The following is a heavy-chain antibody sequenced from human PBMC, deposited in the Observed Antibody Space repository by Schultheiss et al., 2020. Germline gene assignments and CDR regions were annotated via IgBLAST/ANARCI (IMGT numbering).Heavy chain of an antibody. CDR3: ASGDNWNDNY. V-gene: IGHV4-61*02. D-gene: IGHD1-1*01. J-gene: IGHJ4*02. CDR2: IYTSGST. Sequence: LRLSCTVSGGSISSGSYYWSWIRQPAGKGLEWIGRIYTSGSTNYNPSLKSRVTVSVDTSKNQFSLKLSSVTAADTAVYYCASGDNWNDNYWGQGTLVTVSS. CDR1: GGSISSGSYY.